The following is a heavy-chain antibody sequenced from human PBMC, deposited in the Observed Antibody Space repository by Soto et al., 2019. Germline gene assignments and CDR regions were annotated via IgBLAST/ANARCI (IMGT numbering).Heavy chain of an antibody. J-gene: IGHJ4*02. V-gene: IGHV1-69*01. Sequence: VQLVQSGAEVKQPGSSVKVSCKASGGTFSSFAISWVRQAPGQGLEWMGGIIPIFGTTNYAQKFQGRVTITADESTSTAYMEVTTLRSEDTAVYYCARDRDHTYDYWGQGTLVTVSS. CDR3: ARDRDHTYDY. CDR2: IIPIFGTT. CDR1: GGTFSSFA.